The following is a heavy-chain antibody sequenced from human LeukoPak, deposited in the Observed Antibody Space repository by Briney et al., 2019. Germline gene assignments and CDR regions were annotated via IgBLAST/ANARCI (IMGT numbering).Heavy chain of an antibody. CDR3: ARDLDGIAVAGTNGLGFFDY. Sequence: ASVKVSCKASGYTFTSYYMHWVRQAPGQGLEWMGIINPSGGSTGYAQKSQGRVTMTRDTSTSTVYMELSSLRSEDTAVYYCARDLDGIAVAGTNGLGFFDYWGQGTLVTVSS. CDR2: INPSGGST. V-gene: IGHV1-46*03. J-gene: IGHJ4*02. CDR1: GYTFTSYY. D-gene: IGHD6-19*01.